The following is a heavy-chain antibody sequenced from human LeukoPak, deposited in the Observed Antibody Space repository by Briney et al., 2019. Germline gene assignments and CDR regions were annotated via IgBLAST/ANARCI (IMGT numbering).Heavy chain of an antibody. CDR3: SGENYGDYYYGMDV. J-gene: IGHJ6*02. CDR2: IYYSGST. V-gene: IGHV4-59*01. CDR1: GGSISSYY. D-gene: IGHD4-17*01. Sequence: PSETLSLTCTVSGGSISSYYWSWIRQPPGKGLEWIGYIYYSGSTNYNPSLKSRVTISVDPSKNQCSLKLSSVTAADTAVYYCSGENYGDYYYGMDVWGQGTTVTVSS.